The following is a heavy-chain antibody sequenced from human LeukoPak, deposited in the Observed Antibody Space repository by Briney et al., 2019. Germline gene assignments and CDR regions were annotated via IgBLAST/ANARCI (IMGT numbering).Heavy chain of an antibody. CDR2: INPNSGAT. D-gene: IGHD2-2*01. CDR1: GYTFTNYY. Sequence: ASVKVSCKASGYTFTNYYIHWVRQAPGQGLEWMGWINPNSGATKYAQKFQGRVSMTRDTSINTAYMDLTNLRSDDTAIFYCATVKKLMPELEFWGQGTLVTVSS. CDR3: ATVKKLMPELEF. J-gene: IGHJ4*02. V-gene: IGHV1-2*02.